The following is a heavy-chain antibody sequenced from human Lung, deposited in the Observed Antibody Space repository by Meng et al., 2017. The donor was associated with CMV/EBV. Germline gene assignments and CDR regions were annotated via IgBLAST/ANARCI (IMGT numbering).Heavy chain of an antibody. J-gene: IGHJ6*02. Sequence: SCAASGFTFSSYAMHWVRQAPGKGLEWVAVISYDGSNKYYADSVKGRFTISRDNSKNTLYLQMNSLRAEDTAVYYCARDSGGSWYYSHGDYYYGMDVWGQGXTVTGSS. D-gene: IGHD6-13*01. CDR3: ARDSGGSWYYSHGDYYYGMDV. V-gene: IGHV3-30-3*01. CDR1: GFTFSSYA. CDR2: ISYDGSNK.